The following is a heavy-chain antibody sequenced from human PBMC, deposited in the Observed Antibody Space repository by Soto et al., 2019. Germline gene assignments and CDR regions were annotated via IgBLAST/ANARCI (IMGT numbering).Heavy chain of an antibody. CDR3: AKMASDEDFTNNAFDI. CDR2: IYYSGSA. Sequence: QVQLQESGPGLVKPSETLSLTCTASGGSISSYYWSWMRQPPGKGLEWIGHIYYSGSANYNPSLKSRVTISLDTAKNPFSLKLRSVTAADTAVYYCAKMASDEDFTNNAFDIWGQGTMVSVSS. J-gene: IGHJ3*02. V-gene: IGHV4-59*08. D-gene: IGHD5-12*01. CDR1: GGSISSYY.